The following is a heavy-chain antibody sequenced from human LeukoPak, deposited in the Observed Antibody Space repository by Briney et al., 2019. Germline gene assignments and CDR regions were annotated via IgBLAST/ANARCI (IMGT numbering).Heavy chain of an antibody. CDR1: GGSISSSSYY. CDR3: ARLTGIAAAGIDY. V-gene: IGHV4-39*07. D-gene: IGHD6-13*01. Sequence: SVTLSLTCTVSGGSISSSSYYWGWIRQPPGKGLEWIGSIYYSGSTYYNPSLKSRVTISVDTSKNQFSLKLSSVTAADTAVYYCARLTGIAAAGIDYWGQGTLVTVSS. J-gene: IGHJ4*02. CDR2: IYYSGST.